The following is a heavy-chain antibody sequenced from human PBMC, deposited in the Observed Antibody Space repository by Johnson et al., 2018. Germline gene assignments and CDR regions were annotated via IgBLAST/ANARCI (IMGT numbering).Heavy chain of an antibody. V-gene: IGHV3-7*03. D-gene: IGHD3-10*01. J-gene: IGHJ3*02. CDR2: IKQDGSEK. CDR3: ARERRVLLCFGTQDSFDI. CDR1: GFTFSNAW. Sequence: VQLVQSGERLVQPGGSLRLSCAASGFTFSNAWMNWVRQAPGKGLEWVANIKQDGSEKYYVDSVKGRFTISRDNAKNSLYLQMNSLRAEDTAVFYCARERRVLLCFGTQDSFDIWGQGTMVTVSS.